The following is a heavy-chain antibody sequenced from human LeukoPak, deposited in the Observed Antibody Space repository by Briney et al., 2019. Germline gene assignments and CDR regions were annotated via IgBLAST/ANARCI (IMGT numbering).Heavy chain of an antibody. V-gene: IGHV4-34*01. J-gene: IGHJ6*04. CDR1: GGSFSGYY. D-gene: IGHD3-10*01. CDR2: INHSGST. CDR3: ARGLWFGELDG. Sequence: SETLSLTCAVYGGSFSGYYWSWIRQPPGKGLEWIGEINHSGSTNYNPSLKSRVTISVDTSKNQFSLKLSSVTAADTAVYYCARGLWFGELDGWGKGTTVTVSS.